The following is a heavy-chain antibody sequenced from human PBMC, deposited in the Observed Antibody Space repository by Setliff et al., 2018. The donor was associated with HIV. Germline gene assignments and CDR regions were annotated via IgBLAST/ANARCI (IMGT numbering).Heavy chain of an antibody. D-gene: IGHD3-10*01. CDR1: GASVTSDSYY. Sequence: KPSETLSLTCTVSGASVTSDSYYWGWIRQAPGKGLEWIGSIYYGGNTYSNPSLRSRLSISIDTSRNQFSLKLFPATAADTAVYYCATHYGWGSFYNYWGQGMLVTVSS. J-gene: IGHJ4*02. V-gene: IGHV4-39*01. CDR2: IYYGGNT. CDR3: ATHYGWGSFYNY.